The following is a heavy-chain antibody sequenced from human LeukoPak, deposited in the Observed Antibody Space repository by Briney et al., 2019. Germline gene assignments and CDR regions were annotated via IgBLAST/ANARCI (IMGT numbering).Heavy chain of an antibody. Sequence: ASVKVSCKASGYTFTDYYMHWVQQAPGKGLEWMGRVDPEDGETIYAEKFQGRVTITADTSTDTAYMELSSLRSEDTAVYYCATDDGSGSYYISGHYWGQGTLVTVSS. CDR1: GYTFTDYY. CDR3: ATDDGSGSYYISGHY. CDR2: VDPEDGET. V-gene: IGHV1-69-2*01. D-gene: IGHD3-10*01. J-gene: IGHJ4*02.